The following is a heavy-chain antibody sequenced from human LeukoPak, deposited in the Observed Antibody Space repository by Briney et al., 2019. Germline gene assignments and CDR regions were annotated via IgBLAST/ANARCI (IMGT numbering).Heavy chain of an antibody. D-gene: IGHD6-19*01. CDR3: AGGGQWLAFDS. V-gene: IGHV4-59*01. CDR1: GGSISSYY. J-gene: IGHJ4*02. Sequence: SETLSLTCSVSGGSISSYYCAWIRQPPGKGLEWIGCLYHSGTTTYNPSLKSRITISVDTSRNQFSLKLNSMAAADTALYFCAGGGQWLAFDSWGQGTLVTVSS. CDR2: LYHSGTT.